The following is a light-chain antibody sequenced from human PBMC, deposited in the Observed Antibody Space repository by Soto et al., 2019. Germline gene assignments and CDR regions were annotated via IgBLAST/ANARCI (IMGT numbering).Light chain of an antibody. CDR1: SSDVGGYNY. CDR2: EVR. CDR3: TSYTTSSTHWV. Sequence: QSVLTQPASVSGSPGQSITISCTGTSSDVGGYNYVSWYQQHPGKAPKLMIYEVRNRPSGVSNRFSGSKSGNAASLTISGLQAEDEADYYCTSYTTSSTHWVFGGGTQLTVL. V-gene: IGLV2-14*01. J-gene: IGLJ3*02.